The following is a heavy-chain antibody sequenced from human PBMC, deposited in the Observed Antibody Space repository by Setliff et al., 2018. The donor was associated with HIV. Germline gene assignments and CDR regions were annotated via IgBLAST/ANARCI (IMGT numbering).Heavy chain of an antibody. CDR3: ATVFYYDSESYSLDY. CDR1: GYTFTNYA. D-gene: IGHD3-10*01. V-gene: IGHV1-69*13. J-gene: IGHJ4*02. Sequence: SVKVSCKASGYTFTNYAINWVRQATGQGLEWMGGIIPIFGTANYAQKFQGRVTITADESTSTAYMELSSLRSEDTAVYYCATVFYYDSESYSLDYWGQGMLVTVSS. CDR2: IIPIFGTA.